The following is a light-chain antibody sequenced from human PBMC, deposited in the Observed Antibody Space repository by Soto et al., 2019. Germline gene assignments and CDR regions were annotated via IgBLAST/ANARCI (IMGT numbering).Light chain of an antibody. J-gene: IGKJ1*01. CDR2: DAS. V-gene: IGKV1-5*01. CDR3: HHYHPYSRT. CDR1: QSMSTY. Sequence: DIQVTQSPATLSASVGDRGTITCRASQSMSTYLAWFQQKPGKAPKLLIYDASSLESVVPPSFSGSGSGTEFTLTIDSVQPDDFATYSCHHYHPYSRTFGPGTKVDLK.